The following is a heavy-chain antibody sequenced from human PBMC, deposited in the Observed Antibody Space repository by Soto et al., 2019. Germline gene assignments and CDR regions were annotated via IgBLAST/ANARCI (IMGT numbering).Heavy chain of an antibody. J-gene: IGHJ5*02. CDR2: SRNKANSYTT. CDR1: GFTFSDHQ. Sequence: EVQLVESGGGLVQPGGSLRLSCAASGFTFSDHQMDWVRQAPGRGLEWVGRSRNKANSYTTEYAASVKGRFTISRDDSKNSLYLQMNSLKIEDTAVYYCARVVGASNWFDPWGQGTLVTVSS. D-gene: IGHD1-26*01. V-gene: IGHV3-72*01. CDR3: ARVVGASNWFDP.